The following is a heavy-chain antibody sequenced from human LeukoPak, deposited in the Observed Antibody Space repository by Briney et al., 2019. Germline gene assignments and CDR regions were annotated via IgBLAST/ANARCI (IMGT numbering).Heavy chain of an antibody. Sequence: SETLSLTCTVSGGSVSSTTYYWGRIRQSPGKGLQWIGSIRYRGSTYSNPSLKTRVTISVDTSKNHLSLKLNSVTAADTAVYYCAREYDSGSYLFWGQGILVTVSS. J-gene: IGHJ4*02. CDR2: IRYRGST. CDR3: AREYDSGSYLF. V-gene: IGHV4-39*02. D-gene: IGHD3-10*01. CDR1: GGSVSSTTYY.